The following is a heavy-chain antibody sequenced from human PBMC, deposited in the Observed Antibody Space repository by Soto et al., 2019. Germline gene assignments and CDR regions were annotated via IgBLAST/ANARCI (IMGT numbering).Heavy chain of an antibody. CDR2: ISYDGSNQ. V-gene: IGHV3-30*18. CDR1: GFTFNIYG. CDR3: AKDQASGQGSFDS. J-gene: IGHJ4*02. Sequence: PGGSLRLSCAASGFTFNIYGMHWCGHPPGKGREWVALISYDGSNQYYADSLKGRFTISRDNSKNTLFLQMNSLRADDTAVYYCAKDQASGQGSFDSWGQGTLVTVSS.